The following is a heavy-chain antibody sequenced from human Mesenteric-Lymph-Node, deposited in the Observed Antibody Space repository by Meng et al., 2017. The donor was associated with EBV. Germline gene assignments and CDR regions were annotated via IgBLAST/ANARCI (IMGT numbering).Heavy chain of an antibody. CDR3: ARSAGGDYFDY. V-gene: IGHV4-30-2*01. J-gene: IGHJ4*02. CDR2: IYHSGTT. D-gene: IGHD1-26*01. Sequence: QASRQGLVRPSQTLSLTWPVPGGSIISGGYSGSWIRQAPGKGLEWIGFIYHSGTTYLNPSLRSRVNLSVDTSKNQFSLNLRSVSAADTAIYYCARSAGGDYFDYWGQGTLVTVSS. CDR1: GGSIISGGYS.